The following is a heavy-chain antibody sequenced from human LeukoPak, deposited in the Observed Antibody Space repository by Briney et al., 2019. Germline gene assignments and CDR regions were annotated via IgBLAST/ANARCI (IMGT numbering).Heavy chain of an antibody. CDR1: GDSISSYY. V-gene: IGHV4-59*08. CDR3: ARGVRAAAGSIAVYYFDY. Sequence: KPSETLSLTCSVSGDSISSYYWNWIRQTPGKGLEWIGYIYYSGSTYYNPSLKSRVTISVDTSKNQFSLKLSSVTAADTAVYYCARGVRAAAGSIAVYYFDYWGQGTLVTVSS. J-gene: IGHJ4*02. D-gene: IGHD6-13*01. CDR2: IYYSGST.